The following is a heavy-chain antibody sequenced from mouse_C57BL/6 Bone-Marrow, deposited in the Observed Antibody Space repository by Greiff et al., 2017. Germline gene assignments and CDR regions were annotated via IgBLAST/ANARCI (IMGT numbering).Heavy chain of an antibody. CDR1: GYSFTGYY. CDR2: INPSTGGT. J-gene: IGHJ3*01. V-gene: IGHV1-42*01. CDR3: ADYYGSSYPFAY. Sequence: EVKLVESGPELVKPGASVKISCKASGYSFTGYYMNWVKQSPEKSLEWIGEINPSTGGTTYNQKFKAKATLTVDKSSSTAYMQLKSLTSEDSAVYYCADYYGSSYPFAYWGQGTLVTVSA. D-gene: IGHD1-1*01.